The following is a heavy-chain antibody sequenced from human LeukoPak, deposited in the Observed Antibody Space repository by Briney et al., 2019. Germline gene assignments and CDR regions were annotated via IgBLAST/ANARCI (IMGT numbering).Heavy chain of an antibody. CDR2: LSGRSNSI. CDR1: GFTFTTYG. CDR3: ARDFRYHDSSGYYSFDY. D-gene: IGHD3-22*01. V-gene: IGHV3-48*02. J-gene: IGHJ4*02. Sequence: EGSLRLSCAASGFTFTTYGMNWLRQAPGKGLEWVSYLSGRSNSIYYAESVKGRFTISRDNAKNSLYLQMNSLRDEDTAVYYCARDFRYHDSSGYYSFDYWGQGTLVTVSS.